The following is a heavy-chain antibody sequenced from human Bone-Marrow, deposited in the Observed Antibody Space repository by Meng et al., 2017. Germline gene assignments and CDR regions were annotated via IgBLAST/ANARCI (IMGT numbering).Heavy chain of an antibody. CDR1: EFTFSNYA. V-gene: IGHV3-23*01. CDR2: VSGSGAST. J-gene: IGHJ6*02. CDR3: AKMRITMVRGVVLYYYGMDV. Sequence: GESLKISCAASEFTFSNYAMSRVRQAPGKGLEWVSAVSGSGASTYYADSVKGRFTISRDNSKNTLYLQMNSLRAEDTAVYYCAKMRITMVRGVVLYYYGMDVWGQGTTVTVSS. D-gene: IGHD3-10*01.